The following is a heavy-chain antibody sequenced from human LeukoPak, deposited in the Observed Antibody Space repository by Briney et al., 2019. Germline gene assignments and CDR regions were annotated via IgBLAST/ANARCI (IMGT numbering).Heavy chain of an antibody. Sequence: PWGSLRLPCAVSGFTVSGNYMSWVRQAPGKGLEWVSLIYSGGTTYYADSVKGRFTISRDSSKNTLYLQMNSLRAEDTAVYARRAGGYSHPYDYWGQGTLVTVSS. D-gene: IGHD4-23*01. CDR1: GFTVSGNY. V-gene: IGHV3-53*01. CDR2: IYSGGTT. J-gene: IGHJ4*02. CDR3: RAGGYSHPYDY.